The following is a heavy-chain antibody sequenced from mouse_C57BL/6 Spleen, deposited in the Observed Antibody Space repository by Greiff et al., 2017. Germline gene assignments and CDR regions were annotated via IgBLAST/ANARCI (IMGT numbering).Heavy chain of an antibody. CDR1: GYAFSSSW. CDR3: AYSSGKDYFDY. D-gene: IGHD3-2*02. Sequence: QVQLQQSGPELVKPGASVKISCKASGYAFSSSWMNWVKQRPGKGLEWIGRIYPGDGDTNYNGKFKGKATLTADKSSSTAYMQLSSLTSEDSAVYFYAYSSGKDYFDYWGQGTTLTVSS. J-gene: IGHJ2*01. V-gene: IGHV1-82*01. CDR2: IYPGDGDT.